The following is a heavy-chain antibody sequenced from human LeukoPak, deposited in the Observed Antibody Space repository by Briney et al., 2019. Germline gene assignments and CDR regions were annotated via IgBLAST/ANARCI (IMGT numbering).Heavy chain of an antibody. J-gene: IGHJ5*02. CDR2: IYSGGTT. Sequence: SETLSLTCTVSGGSISNYYWSWIRQPAGKGLEWIGRIYSGGTTIYNPSLKRRVTMSVDTSKNQFSLKLSSVTAADTAVYFCASGSSGYDPWGQGTLVTVSS. V-gene: IGHV4-4*07. CDR3: ASGSSGYDP. CDR1: GGSISNYY. D-gene: IGHD5-12*01.